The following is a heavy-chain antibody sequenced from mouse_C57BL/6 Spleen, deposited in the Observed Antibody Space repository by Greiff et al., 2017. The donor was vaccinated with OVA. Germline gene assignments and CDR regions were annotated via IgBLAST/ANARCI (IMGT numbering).Heavy chain of an antibody. V-gene: IGHV1-64*01. J-gene: IGHJ2*01. CDR3: ARDGVTTRYFDY. Sequence: VQLQESGAELVKPGASVKLSCKASGYTFTSYWMHWVKQRPGQGLEWIGMIHPNSGSTNYNEKFKSKATLTVDKSSSTAYMQLSSLTSEDSAVYYCARDGVTTRYFDYWGQGTTLTVSS. D-gene: IGHD2-2*01. CDR1: GYTFTSYW. CDR2: IHPNSGST.